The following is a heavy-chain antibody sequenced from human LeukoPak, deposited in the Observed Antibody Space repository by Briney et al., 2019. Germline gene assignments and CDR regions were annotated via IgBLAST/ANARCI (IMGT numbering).Heavy chain of an antibody. CDR2: MNPNSGNT. V-gene: IGHV1-8*01. CDR3: ASQPGHYDILTGYLNDAFDI. J-gene: IGHJ3*02. Sequence: ASVKVSCKASGYTFTSYDINWVRQATGQGLEWMGWMNPNSGNTGYAQKFQGRVTMTRNTSISTAYMELSSLRSEDTAVYYCASQPGHYDILTGYLNDAFDIWGQGTMVTVSS. D-gene: IGHD3-9*01. CDR1: GYTFTSYD.